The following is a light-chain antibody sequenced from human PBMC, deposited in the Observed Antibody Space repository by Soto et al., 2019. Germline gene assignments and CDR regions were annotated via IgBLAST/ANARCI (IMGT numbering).Light chain of an antibody. J-gene: IGLJ2*01. CDR1: SSDVGTYNL. CDR2: EGN. V-gene: IGLV2-23*01. CDR3: CSYAPSRSLL. Sequence: QSVLTQPASVSGSPGQSITISCTGTSSDVGTYNLVTWYQQHPGKAPKLIIYEGNKRPSGVSNRFSASKSGNTASLTISGLQDDDEADYYCCSYAPSRSLLFGGGTKVTVL.